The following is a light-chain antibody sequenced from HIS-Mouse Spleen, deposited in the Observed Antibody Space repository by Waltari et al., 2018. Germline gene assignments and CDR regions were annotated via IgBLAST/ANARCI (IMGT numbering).Light chain of an antibody. J-gene: IGLJ2*01. CDR2: EDS. V-gene: IGLV3-10*01. CDR3: CSTDSSGNVV. Sequence: SYELTQPPSVSVSPGQTARITCSGDALPKQYAYWYQQRSGQAPVLFLYEDSERPSGIPERFSGSSSGTMATLTISGAQVEDEADYYGCSTDSSGNVVFGGGTKLTVL. CDR1: ALPKQY.